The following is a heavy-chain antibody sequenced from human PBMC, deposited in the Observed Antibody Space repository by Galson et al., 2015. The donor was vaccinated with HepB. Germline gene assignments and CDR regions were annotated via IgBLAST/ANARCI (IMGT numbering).Heavy chain of an antibody. CDR2: INTNTGNP. CDR3: ATTYSSKDDAFDI. CDR1: GYTFTSYA. D-gene: IGHD6-13*01. J-gene: IGHJ3*02. Sequence: QSGAEVKKPGESLKISCKASGYTFTSYAMNWVRQAPGQGLEWMGWINTNTGNPTYAQGFTGRFVFSLDTSVSTAYLQISSLKAEDTAVYYCATTYSSKDDAFDIWGQGTMVTVSS. V-gene: IGHV7-4-1*02.